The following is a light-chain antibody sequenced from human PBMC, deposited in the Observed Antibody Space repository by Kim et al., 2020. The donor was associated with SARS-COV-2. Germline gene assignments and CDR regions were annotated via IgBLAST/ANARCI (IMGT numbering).Light chain of an antibody. Sequence: APGKTARFSCGGDNVGRKSVHWYQQKPGQAPVLVINYDTDRPSGIPERFSASKSGNAAILTISRVEAGDEADYYCQVWDSSTDHWVFGGGTQLTVL. CDR2: YDT. V-gene: IGLV3-21*04. J-gene: IGLJ3*02. CDR1: NVGRKS. CDR3: QVWDSSTDHWV.